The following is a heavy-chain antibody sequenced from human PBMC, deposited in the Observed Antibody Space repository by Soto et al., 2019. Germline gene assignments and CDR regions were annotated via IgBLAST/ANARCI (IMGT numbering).Heavy chain of an antibody. CDR3: AKAQWYGDYAYGMDV. CDR2: ISYDGSNK. D-gene: IGHD4-17*01. CDR1: GFTFSSFG. V-gene: IGHV3-30*18. J-gene: IGHJ6*02. Sequence: GGSLRLSCAASGFTFSSFGMHWVRQAPGKGLEWVAVISYDGSNKYYADSVKGRFTISRDNSKNTLYLQMNSLRAEDTAVYYCAKAQWYGDYAYGMDVWGQGTTVTVSS.